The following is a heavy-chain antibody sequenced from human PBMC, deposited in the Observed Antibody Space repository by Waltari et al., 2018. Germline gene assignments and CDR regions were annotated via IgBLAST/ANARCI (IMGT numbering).Heavy chain of an antibody. CDR1: GFTFSSYW. CDR2: IKQDGSGK. CDR3: ARDHRGNDFWSGHYYYYYMDV. V-gene: IGHV3-7*01. D-gene: IGHD3-3*01. Sequence: EVQLVESGGGVVQPGGSLRLSCAASGFTFSSYWMSWVRQAPGTGLAWVANIKQDGSGKYYVDSVKGRFTISRDNAKNSLYLQMNSLRAEDTAVYYCARDHRGNDFWSGHYYYYYMDVWGKGTTVTVSS. J-gene: IGHJ6*03.